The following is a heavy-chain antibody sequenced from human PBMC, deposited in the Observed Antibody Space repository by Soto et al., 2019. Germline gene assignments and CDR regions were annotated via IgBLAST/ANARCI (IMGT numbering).Heavy chain of an antibody. V-gene: IGHV4-39*01. Sequence: SETLSLTCTVSGGSISSSNYYWGWIRQPPGKGLEWIGSIYYSGSTYYNPSLKSRVTISIDTSKNQFSLKLTSVTAADTAVYYCARRGVYCTNGACSTGLDYWGQGTLVTVSS. D-gene: IGHD2-8*01. CDR3: ARRGVYCTNGACSTGLDY. J-gene: IGHJ4*02. CDR2: IYYSGST. CDR1: GGSISSSNYY.